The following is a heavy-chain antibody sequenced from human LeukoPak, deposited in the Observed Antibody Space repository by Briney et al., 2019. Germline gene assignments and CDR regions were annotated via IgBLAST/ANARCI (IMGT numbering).Heavy chain of an antibody. CDR2: IIPIFGTA. V-gene: IGHV1-69*05. CDR3: ARGPTEYCSSTSCYRVAFDI. CDR1: GGTFSSYA. Sequence: ASVKVSCKASGGTFSSYAISWVRQAPGQGLEWMGGIIPIFGTANYAQKFQGRVTITTGESTSTAYMELSSLRSEDTAVYYCARGPTEYCSSTSCYRVAFDIWGQGTMVTVSS. D-gene: IGHD2-2*01. J-gene: IGHJ3*02.